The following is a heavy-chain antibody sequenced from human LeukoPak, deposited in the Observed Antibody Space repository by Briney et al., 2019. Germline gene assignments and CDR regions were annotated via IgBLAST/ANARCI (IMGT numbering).Heavy chain of an antibody. CDR2: IIPIFGTA. Sequence: GASVKVSCKASGGTFSSYAISWVRQAPGQGLEWMGGIIPIFGTANYAQKFQGRVTITADESTSTAYMELRSLKSDDTAVYYCARVRFRLLGVSTAISGGDFWGQGTLVIVSS. J-gene: IGHJ4*02. CDR3: ARVRFRLLGVSTAISGGDF. D-gene: IGHD2-2*02. V-gene: IGHV1-69*13. CDR1: GGTFSSYA.